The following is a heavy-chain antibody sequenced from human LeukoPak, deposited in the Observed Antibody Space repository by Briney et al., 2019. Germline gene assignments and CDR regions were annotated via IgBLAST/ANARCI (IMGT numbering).Heavy chain of an antibody. J-gene: IGHJ4*02. Sequence: SETLSLTCTVSGGSVSSGSYYWSWLRQPPGTGLEWIGYIYYSGSTNYNPSLKSRVTISVDTSKNQFSLKLSSVTAADTAVYYCACGYSSGWFDFDYWGQGTLVTVSS. V-gene: IGHV4-61*01. D-gene: IGHD6-19*01. CDR1: GGSVSSGSYY. CDR2: IYYSGST. CDR3: ACGYSSGWFDFDY.